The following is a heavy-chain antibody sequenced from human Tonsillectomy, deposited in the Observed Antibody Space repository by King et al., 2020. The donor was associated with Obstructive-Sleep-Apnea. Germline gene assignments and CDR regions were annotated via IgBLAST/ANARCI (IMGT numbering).Heavy chain of an antibody. D-gene: IGHD6-19*01. V-gene: IGHV4-31*03. Sequence: VPLQESGPGLVKPSQTLSLTCTVSGGSISSGGYYWRWIRQHPGKGLEWIGYIYYSGSTYYNPSLKSRVTISVDTSKNQFSLKLSSVTAADTAVYYCARAARGQWLVLAEYFQHWGQGTLVTVSS. J-gene: IGHJ1*01. CDR2: IYYSGST. CDR1: GGSISSGGYY. CDR3: ARAARGQWLVLAEYFQH.